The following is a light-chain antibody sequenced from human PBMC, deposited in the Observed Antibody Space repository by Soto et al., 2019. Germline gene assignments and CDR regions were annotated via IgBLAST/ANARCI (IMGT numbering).Light chain of an antibody. CDR3: QQYGSS. J-gene: IGKJ1*01. V-gene: IGKV3-20*01. CDR2: GAS. CDR1: PSISSSS. Sequence: VLTQSPGTLSLSPGDRATLSCRASPSISSSSLAWYQQKPGQAPRLLIYGASTRATGIPDRFSGSGSGTDFTLTISRLEPEDFAVYYCQQYGSSFGQGTKVDIK.